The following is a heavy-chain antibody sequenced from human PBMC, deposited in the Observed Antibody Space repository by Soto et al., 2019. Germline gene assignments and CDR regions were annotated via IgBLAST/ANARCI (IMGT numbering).Heavy chain of an antibody. Sequence: ASVKVSCKASGYTFTGYYMHWVRQAPGQGLEWMGWINPNSGGTNYAQKFQGWVTMTRDTSISTAYMELSRLRSDDTAVYYCARDRCSSTSCYYPYYYFDYWGQGTLVTVS. D-gene: IGHD2-2*01. V-gene: IGHV1-2*04. CDR1: GYTFTGYY. J-gene: IGHJ4*02. CDR2: INPNSGGT. CDR3: ARDRCSSTSCYYPYYYFDY.